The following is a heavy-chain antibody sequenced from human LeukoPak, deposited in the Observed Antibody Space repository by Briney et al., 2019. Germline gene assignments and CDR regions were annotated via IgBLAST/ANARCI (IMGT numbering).Heavy chain of an antibody. V-gene: IGHV3-53*01. Sequence: PGGSLRLSCADSGLTVSTNYMYSVRQAPGRGLEWVSVVYSGGGTYYADSVKGRFTISRDNSKKRLYLQMNSLRAEDTAVYYCTAGSSGVFDYWGQGTLVTVSS. CDR1: GLTVSTNY. J-gene: IGHJ4*02. D-gene: IGHD3-22*01. CDR3: TAGSSGVFDY. CDR2: VYSGGGT.